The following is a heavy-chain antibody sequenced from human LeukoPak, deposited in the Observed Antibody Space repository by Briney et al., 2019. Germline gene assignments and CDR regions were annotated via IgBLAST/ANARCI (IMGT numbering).Heavy chain of an antibody. Sequence: ASVKVSCKASGYTFTSYDINWVRQATGQGLEWMGWMNPNSGNTGYAQKFQGRVTMTRNTSISTAYMELSSLRSEDTAVYYCARDKLLWFGELLHMDVWGQGTTVAVSS. V-gene: IGHV1-8*01. CDR1: GYTFTSYD. D-gene: IGHD3-10*01. CDR2: MNPNSGNT. J-gene: IGHJ6*02. CDR3: ARDKLLWFGELLHMDV.